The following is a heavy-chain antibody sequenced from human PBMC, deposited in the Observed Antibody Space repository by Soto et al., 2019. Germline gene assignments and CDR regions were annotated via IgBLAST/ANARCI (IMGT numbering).Heavy chain of an antibody. CDR1: GFTCSRYW. V-gene: IGHV3-7*01. J-gene: IGHJ4*02. CDR3: ARETNVPADNLDY. Sequence: HPGGSLRLSCGASGFTCSRYWMSWVRQAPGNGLGWVANIKQDGSEKYYVDSVKGRFTISRDNAKNSLYLQRNSLRAGETAVYSWARETNVPADNLDYEGQGT. CDR2: IKQDGSEK. D-gene: IGHD2-2*01.